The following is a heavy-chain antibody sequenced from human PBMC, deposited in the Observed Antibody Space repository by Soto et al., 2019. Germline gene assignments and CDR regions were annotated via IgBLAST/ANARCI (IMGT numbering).Heavy chain of an antibody. CDR1: GGSISSYY. Sequence: SETLSLTCTVSGGSISSYYWSWIRQPPGKGLEWIGYIYYSGSTNYNPSLKSRVTISVDTSKNQFSLKLSSVTAADTAVYYCARDISEWETGGYYYGMDVWGQGTTVTVSS. CDR2: IYYSGST. V-gene: IGHV4-59*01. J-gene: IGHJ6*02. CDR3: ARDISEWETGGYYYGMDV. D-gene: IGHD7-27*01.